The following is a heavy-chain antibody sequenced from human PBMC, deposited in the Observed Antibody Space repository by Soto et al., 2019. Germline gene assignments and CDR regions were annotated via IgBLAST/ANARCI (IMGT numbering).Heavy chain of an antibody. CDR3: ARGSYYDILTGYWEPYNWFDP. CDR2: MNPNSGNT. V-gene: IGHV1-8*01. Sequence: QVQLVQSGAEVKKPGASVKVSCKASGYTFTSYDINWVRQATGQGLEWMGWMNPNSGNTGYAQKFKGRVTMTRNTSISTAYMELSSLRSEDTAVYYCARGSYYDILTGYWEPYNWFDPWGQGTLVTVSS. J-gene: IGHJ5*02. CDR1: GYTFTSYD. D-gene: IGHD3-9*01.